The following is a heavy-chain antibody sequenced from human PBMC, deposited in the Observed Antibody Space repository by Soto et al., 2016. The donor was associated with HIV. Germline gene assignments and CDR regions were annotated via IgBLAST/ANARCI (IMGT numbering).Heavy chain of an antibody. Sequence: VQLVESGGGVVQSGRSLRLSCAASGFTFNSYAMHWVRQAPGKGLEWVALISFDGSNKYFADSVKGRFTISRDNSKNTLYLQMNSLRVEDTAVYNCARDIGSGELSKYYYGMDVWGQGTTVTVSS. CDR3: ARDIGSGELSKYYYGMDV. V-gene: IGHV3-30*04. D-gene: IGHD3-10*01. CDR2: ISFDGSNK. CDR1: GFTFNSYA. J-gene: IGHJ6*02.